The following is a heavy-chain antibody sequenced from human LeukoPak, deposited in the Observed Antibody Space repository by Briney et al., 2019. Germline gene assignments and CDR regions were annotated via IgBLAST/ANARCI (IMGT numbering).Heavy chain of an antibody. CDR3: ARALSGYGSGKGYFDY. D-gene: IGHD3-10*01. CDR1: GDSIGSTTTYY. CDR2: VNYRGTP. J-gene: IGHJ4*02. Sequence: SETLSLTCTVSGDSIGSTTTYYWGWIRQPPGKGLEWIGNVNYRGTPHYNPSLTSRVTMSLDTSKNHFSLKLTSVTAADTAIYYCARALSGYGSGKGYFDYWGQGTLVTVSS. V-gene: IGHV4-39*07.